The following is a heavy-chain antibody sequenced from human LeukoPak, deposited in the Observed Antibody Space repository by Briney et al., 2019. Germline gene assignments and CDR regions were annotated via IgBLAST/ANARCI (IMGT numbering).Heavy chain of an antibody. CDR2: WYDGTSK. D-gene: IGHD1-26*01. CDR1: GFTFSSYS. CDR3: ARDNGWEYLIDSFEI. V-gene: IGHV3-33*01. Sequence: GGFLRLSCAASGFTFSSYSMHLWYDGTSKYYGDSVRGRFTISRDNSKNAVSLEMNSLRVEDTAVYYGARDNGWEYLIDSFEIWGQGTMVTVSS. J-gene: IGHJ3*02.